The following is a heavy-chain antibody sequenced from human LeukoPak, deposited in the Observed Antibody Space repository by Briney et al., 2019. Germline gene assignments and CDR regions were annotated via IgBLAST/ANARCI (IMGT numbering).Heavy chain of an antibody. D-gene: IGHD2-2*01. CDR2: IIPIFGTA. J-gene: IGHJ4*02. V-gene: IGHV1-69*13. CDR3: ARDGGCCSSTSCFLDY. CDR1: GGTFSSYA. Sequence: ASVKLSCKASGGTFSSYAISWVRHPQRQGLEWVGGIIPIFGTANYAQKFPGRVAITADESTSTAYMVLSSLRSEDTGVYYCARDGGCCSSTSCFLDYWGQGTLVTVSS.